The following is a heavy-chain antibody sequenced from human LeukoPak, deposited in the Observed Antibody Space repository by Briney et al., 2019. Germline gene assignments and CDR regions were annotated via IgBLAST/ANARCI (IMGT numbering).Heavy chain of an antibody. Sequence: GESLKISCEGSGYSFTSYWIGWVRQMPGKGLEWMGIIYPGDSDTRYSPSFQGQVTISADKSISTAYLQWSSLKASDTAMYYCASGYSSGWYLAGYFQHWGQGTLVTVSS. J-gene: IGHJ1*01. D-gene: IGHD6-19*01. V-gene: IGHV5-51*01. CDR1: GYSFTSYW. CDR3: ASGYSSGWYLAGYFQH. CDR2: IYPGDSDT.